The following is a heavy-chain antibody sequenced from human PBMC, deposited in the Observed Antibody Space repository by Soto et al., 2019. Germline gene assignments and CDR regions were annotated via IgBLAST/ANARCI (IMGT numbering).Heavy chain of an antibody. V-gene: IGHV4-59*08. Sequence: LETLSLTCTVSGGSISSYYWSWIRQPPGKGLEWIGYIYYSGSTNYSPSLKSRVTISVDTSKNQFSLKLTSVTAADTAVYFCARPTAGGWGIDYWGQGTLVTVSS. CDR1: GGSISSYY. J-gene: IGHJ4*02. D-gene: IGHD7-27*01. CDR3: ARPTAGGWGIDY. CDR2: IYYSGST.